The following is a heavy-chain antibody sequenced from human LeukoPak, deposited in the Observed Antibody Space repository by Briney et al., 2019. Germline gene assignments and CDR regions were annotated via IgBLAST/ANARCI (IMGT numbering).Heavy chain of an antibody. Sequence: GGSLRLSCAASGFTFSNYNMNWVRQAPGKGLEWVSPITSTSSYIYYADSVKGRFTISRDNAENSLYLQMNSLRAEDTALYYCARENLVGAQHHNWFDPWGQGTLVTVSS. CDR1: GFTFSNYN. D-gene: IGHD1-26*01. J-gene: IGHJ5*02. V-gene: IGHV3-21*04. CDR3: ARENLVGAQHHNWFDP. CDR2: ITSTSSYI.